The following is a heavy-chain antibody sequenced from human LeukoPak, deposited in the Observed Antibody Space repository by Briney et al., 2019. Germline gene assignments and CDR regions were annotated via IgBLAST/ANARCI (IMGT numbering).Heavy chain of an antibody. Sequence: GGSLRLSCEASGFTFRNYAMNWVRQTPGKGLDWVAVISFDGSKISYADSVKGRFTISRDDSKTSLFLQMNSLRPDDTALYYCAKDWAYYDTRWPHGSKDYWGQGTMVTVFS. CDR1: GFTFRNYA. CDR3: AKDWAYYDTRWPHGSKDY. CDR2: ISFDGSKI. V-gene: IGHV3-30*18. J-gene: IGHJ4*02. D-gene: IGHD3-9*01.